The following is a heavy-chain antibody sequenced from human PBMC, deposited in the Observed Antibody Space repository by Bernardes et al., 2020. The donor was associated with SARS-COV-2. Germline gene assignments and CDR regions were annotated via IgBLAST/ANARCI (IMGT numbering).Heavy chain of an antibody. CDR3: ARDLSPSGFDY. V-gene: IGHV4-34*01. Sequence: SEPLSLTCAVYGGSFSGYYWSWIRQPPGKGLEWIGEINHSGSTNYNPSLKSRVTISVDTSKNQFSLKLSSVTAADTAVYYCARDLSPSGFDYWGQGTLVTVSS. CDR2: INHSGST. CDR1: GGSFSGYY. J-gene: IGHJ4*02.